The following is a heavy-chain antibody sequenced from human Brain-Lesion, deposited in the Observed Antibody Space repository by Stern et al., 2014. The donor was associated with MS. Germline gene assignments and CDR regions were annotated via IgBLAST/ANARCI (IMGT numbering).Heavy chain of an antibody. CDR2: VSTDGSSK. CDR3: AKERQYLTYFFDH. CDR1: GFPFGSCA. V-gene: IGHV3-30*04. J-gene: IGHJ5*02. Sequence: VQLVESGGGVVQPGRPLRLSCAASGFPFGSCALHWVRQAPGKGLEWVAGVSTDGSSKSYADSVKGRFTLSSDNSQNTLYMQMSSLRPEDTAVYYCAKERQYLTYFFDHWGQGSLVTVSS. D-gene: IGHD2/OR15-2a*01.